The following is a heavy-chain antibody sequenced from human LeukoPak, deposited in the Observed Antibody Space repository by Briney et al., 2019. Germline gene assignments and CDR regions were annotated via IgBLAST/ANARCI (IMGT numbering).Heavy chain of an antibody. CDR3: ARYQCRAQVTTGCHYGMDV. V-gene: IGHV5-51*01. D-gene: IGHD4-17*01. CDR1: GYSFTSYW. J-gene: IGHJ6*02. CDR2: IYPGDSDT. Sequence: GESLKISCKGSGYSFTSYWIGWVRQMPGKGLEWMGIIYPGDSDTRYSPSFQGQVTISADKSISTAYLQWSSLKASDTAMYYCARYQCRAQVTTGCHYGMDVWGQGTTVTVSS.